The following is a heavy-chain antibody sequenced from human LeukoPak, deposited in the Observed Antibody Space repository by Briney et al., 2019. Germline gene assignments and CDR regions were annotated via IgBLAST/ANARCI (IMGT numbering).Heavy chain of an antibody. Sequence: GGSLRLSCAASGFTVSSNYMSWVRQAPGKGLEWVSVIYSGGSTYYVDSVKGRFTISRDNSKNTLYLQMNSLRAEDTAVYYCARERARTYFDYWGQGTLVTVSS. CDR3: ARERARTYFDY. J-gene: IGHJ4*02. V-gene: IGHV3-66*01. CDR1: GFTVSSNY. CDR2: IYSGGST.